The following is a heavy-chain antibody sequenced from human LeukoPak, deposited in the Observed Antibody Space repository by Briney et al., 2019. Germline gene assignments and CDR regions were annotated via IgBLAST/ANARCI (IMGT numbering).Heavy chain of an antibody. CDR1: GFTFSNYG. CDR3: ARPTTVTTISADAFDI. CDR2: IRYDGTNK. Sequence: GGSLRLSCAASGFTFSNYGMHWVRQAPRKGLEWVAFIRYDGTNKYYADSVKGRFTITRHNSKNTLYLQMNSLRAEDSSVYYCARPTTVTTISADAFDIWGQGTMVTVSS. J-gene: IGHJ3*02. V-gene: IGHV3-30*02. D-gene: IGHD4-17*01.